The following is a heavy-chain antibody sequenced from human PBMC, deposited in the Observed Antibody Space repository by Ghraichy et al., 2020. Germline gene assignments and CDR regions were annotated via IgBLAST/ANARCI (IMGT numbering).Heavy chain of an antibody. Sequence: GESLNISCAASGFTFPNFRMNWVRQAPGKGLEWVANIKKDGSERSYVDSVKGRFTISRDNAKNSLSLQMNSLRAEDTAIYYCVRGDWFDYWGQGTLVTVSS. CDR3: VRGDWFDY. CDR1: GFTFPNFR. D-gene: IGHD3-9*01. V-gene: IGHV3-7*03. J-gene: IGHJ4*02. CDR2: IKKDGSER.